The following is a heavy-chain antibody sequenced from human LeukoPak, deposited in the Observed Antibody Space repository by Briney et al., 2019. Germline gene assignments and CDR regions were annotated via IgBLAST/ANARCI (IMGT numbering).Heavy chain of an antibody. CDR3: AREGKSGAFDP. J-gene: IGHJ5*02. CDR2: IYSGGST. CDR1: GFTVSIIY. Sequence: GVSLRLYCAASGFTVSIIYMSWVRQAPGQGLEWVSDIYSGGSTYYADSVRGLFTISRDNSKNTLYLQMNSLRAEDTAVYYCAREGKSGAFDPGGQGTLVTVSS. D-gene: IGHD3-10*01. V-gene: IGHV3-66*02.